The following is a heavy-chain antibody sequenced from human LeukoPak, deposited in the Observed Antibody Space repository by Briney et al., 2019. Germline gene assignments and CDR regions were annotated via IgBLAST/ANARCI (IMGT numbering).Heavy chain of an antibody. CDR3: ARDATFYYDSAGTSWFDP. CDR2: IYTSEST. V-gene: IGHV4-4*07. J-gene: IGHJ5*02. CDR1: GGSISSYY. D-gene: IGHD3-22*01. Sequence: SETLSLTCTVTGGSISSYYWSWIRQPAGKGLEWIGRIYTSESTNYNPSLKSRVTMSVDTSKNQFSLRLSSVTAADTAVYYCARDATFYYDSAGTSWFDPWGQGTLVTVSS.